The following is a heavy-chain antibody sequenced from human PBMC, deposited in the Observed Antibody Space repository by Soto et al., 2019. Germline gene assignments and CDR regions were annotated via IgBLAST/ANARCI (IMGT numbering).Heavy chain of an antibody. CDR1: GHSISSGYY. Sequence: SETLSLTCAVSGHSISSGYYWGWIRQPPGKGLEWIGSIYHSGSTYYNPSLKSRVTISVDTSKNQFSLKLSSVTAADTAVYYCARDCSSTSCYPDYYGMDVWGQGTTVTVSS. J-gene: IGHJ6*02. CDR3: ARDCSSTSCYPDYYGMDV. D-gene: IGHD2-2*01. V-gene: IGHV4-38-2*02. CDR2: IYHSGST.